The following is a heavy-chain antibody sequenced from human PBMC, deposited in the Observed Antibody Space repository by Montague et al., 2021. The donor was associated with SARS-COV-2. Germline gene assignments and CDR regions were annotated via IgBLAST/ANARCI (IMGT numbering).Heavy chain of an antibody. CDR1: GASINSYS. CDR3: ARRVGYSSDWSWFYFDY. V-gene: IGHV4-59*08. CDR2: IYSSGIT. Sequence: SETLSLTCTVSGASINSYSWSWIRQPPGKGLEWIGHIYSSGITNYSPSLKSRVTISLDTSKSQFSLKLRSVTAADTAVYYCARRVGYSSDWSWFYFDYWGQGTLVTVSS. D-gene: IGHD6-13*01. J-gene: IGHJ4*02.